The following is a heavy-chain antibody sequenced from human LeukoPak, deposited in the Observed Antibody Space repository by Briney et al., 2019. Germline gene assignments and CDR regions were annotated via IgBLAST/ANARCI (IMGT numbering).Heavy chain of an antibody. CDR3: AREYYGGPFDY. Sequence: QTGGSLRLSCAASGFTFSSYGMHWVRQAPGKGLEWVAVISYDGSNKYYADSVKGRFTISRDNSKNTLYLQMNSLRAEDTAVYYCAREYYGGPFDYWGQGTLVTVSS. D-gene: IGHD2/OR15-2a*01. J-gene: IGHJ4*02. V-gene: IGHV3-30*03. CDR2: ISYDGSNK. CDR1: GFTFSSYG.